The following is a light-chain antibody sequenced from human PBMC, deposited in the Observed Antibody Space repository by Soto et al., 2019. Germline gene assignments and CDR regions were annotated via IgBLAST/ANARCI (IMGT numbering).Light chain of an antibody. CDR3: SSYATINTVVL. Sequence: QSVLTQPASVSGSLGQSITISCTGTTSDIGAYNYVSWYQHHPGKAPKLLIYDVTDRPSGVSDRFSGSKSGNTASLTISGLQAEDEADYFCSSYATINTVVLFGGGTKVTVL. CDR2: DVT. V-gene: IGLV2-14*03. CDR1: TSDIGAYNY. J-gene: IGLJ2*01.